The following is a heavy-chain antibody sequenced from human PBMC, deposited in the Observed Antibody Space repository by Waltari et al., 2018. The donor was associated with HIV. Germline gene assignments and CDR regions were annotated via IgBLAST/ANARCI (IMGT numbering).Heavy chain of an antibody. CDR2: ISYDGSNK. Sequence: QVQLVESGEGVVQPGRSLRLSCAASGFTFSSYGMHWVRQAPGKGLEWVAFISYDGSNKYYADSVKGRFTISRDNSKNTLYLQMNSLRAEDTAGYYCAKDARFLDLDYYYGMDVWGQGTTVTVSS. D-gene: IGHD3-3*01. V-gene: IGHV3-30*18. CDR3: AKDARFLDLDYYYGMDV. CDR1: GFTFSSYG. J-gene: IGHJ6*02.